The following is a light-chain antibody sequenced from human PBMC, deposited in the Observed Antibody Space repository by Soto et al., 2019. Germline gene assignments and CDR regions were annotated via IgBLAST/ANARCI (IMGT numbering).Light chain of an antibody. CDR2: KAS. V-gene: IGKV1-5*03. CDR3: QQYKSNRRT. J-gene: IGKJ1*01. CDR1: QTISGW. Sequence: DIQMTQSPSTLSASVGDRVTISCRASQTISGWLAWYQQKPGKAPKLLISKASTLESGVPSRFSGSGSETDFILTINSLQPDDFATYYRQQYKSNRRTFGQGTKVEIK.